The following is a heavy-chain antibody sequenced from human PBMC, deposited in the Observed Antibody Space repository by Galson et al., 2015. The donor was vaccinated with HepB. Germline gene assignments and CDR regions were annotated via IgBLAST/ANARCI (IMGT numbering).Heavy chain of an antibody. Sequence: SLRLSCAASGFTFSSYSMNWVRQAPGKGLEWVSYISSSSGTIYYADSVKGRFTISRDNAKNSLYLQMNCLRDEDTAVYYCARQHSGSYGYWGQGTLVTVSS. CDR3: ARQHSGSYGY. CDR1: GFTFSSYS. V-gene: IGHV3-48*02. J-gene: IGHJ4*02. CDR2: ISSSSGTI. D-gene: IGHD1-26*01.